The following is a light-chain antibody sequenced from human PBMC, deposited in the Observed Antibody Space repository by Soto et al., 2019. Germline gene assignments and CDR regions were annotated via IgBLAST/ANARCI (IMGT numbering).Light chain of an antibody. V-gene: IGKV3-11*01. CDR2: DAS. Sequence: EIVLTQSPATLSLSPGEIATLSFKASQSVNTYIAWYQQKPGQAPRLLIYDASNRATAIPPRFSGSGSGTDFTFTISSLEPEDFAVYYCQQRSNWPLTFGGGTKVEIK. J-gene: IGKJ4*01. CDR3: QQRSNWPLT. CDR1: QSVNTY.